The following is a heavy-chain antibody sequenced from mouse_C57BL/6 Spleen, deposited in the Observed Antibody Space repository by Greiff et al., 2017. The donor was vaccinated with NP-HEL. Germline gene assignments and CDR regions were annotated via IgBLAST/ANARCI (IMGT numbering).Heavy chain of an antibody. J-gene: IGHJ4*01. CDR3: ARYEHGVYAMDY. Sequence: QVQLQQSGAELVKPGASVKISCKASGYAFSSYWMNWVKQRPGKGLEWIGQIYPGDGDTNYNGKFKGKATLTADKSSSTAYMQLSSLTSEDSAVYFCARYEHGVYAMDYWGQGTSVTVSS. CDR1: GYAFSSYW. D-gene: IGHD2-3*01. CDR2: IYPGDGDT. V-gene: IGHV1-80*01.